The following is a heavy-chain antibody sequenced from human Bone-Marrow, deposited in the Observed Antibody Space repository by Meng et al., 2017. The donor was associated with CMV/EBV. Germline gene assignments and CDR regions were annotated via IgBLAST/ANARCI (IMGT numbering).Heavy chain of an antibody. CDR3: AKDVEKDAFDI. CDR1: GFPFNNRY. D-gene: IGHD2-21*01. Sequence: GGSLRLSCAGSGFPFNNRYMTWVRQSRGKGLEWVSVFSTGTSTYYADSVKGRFTISRDNSKNTLYLQMNSLRAEDTAVYYCAKDVEKDAFDIWGQGTMVTVSS. J-gene: IGHJ3*02. V-gene: IGHV3-53*05. CDR2: FSTGTST.